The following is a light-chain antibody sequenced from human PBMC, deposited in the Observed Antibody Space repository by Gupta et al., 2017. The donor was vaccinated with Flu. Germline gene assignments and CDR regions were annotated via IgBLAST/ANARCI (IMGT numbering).Light chain of an antibody. CDR2: DGS. J-gene: IGKJ4*01. Sequence: DIQMPQSPPSLSACVGDRVTITCQASQDINIYLSWYQQKPGKAPNLLIYDGSTLETGVPSRFSGSGSGTDFTLTIISLQPEDIATYYCQQYGKLPLTFGGGTKV. CDR3: QQYGKLPLT. CDR1: QDINIY. V-gene: IGKV1-33*01.